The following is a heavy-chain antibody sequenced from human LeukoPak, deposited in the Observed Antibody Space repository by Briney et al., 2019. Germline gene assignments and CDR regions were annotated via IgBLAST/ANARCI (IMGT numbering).Heavy chain of an antibody. J-gene: IGHJ4*02. CDR1: DGSVSSGTYY. CDR3: VRHISANTGYFDS. V-gene: IGHV4-39*01. CDR2: IHYSGSS. Sequence: SETLSLTCTISDGSVSSGTYYWGWIRQSPGKGLEWIGSIHYSGSSYYNPSLKSRAAIFVDTSRDQVSMDLSYVTAAGTALYYCVRHISANTGYFDSCGQGTLVTVSS.